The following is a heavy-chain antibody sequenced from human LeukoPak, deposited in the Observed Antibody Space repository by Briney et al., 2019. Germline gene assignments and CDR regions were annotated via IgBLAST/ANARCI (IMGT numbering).Heavy chain of an antibody. D-gene: IGHD6-19*01. CDR3: ARAVAGTGEIDS. V-gene: IGHV3-13*01. CDR1: GFSFSTYD. Sequence: PGGSLRLSCAGSGFSFSTYDMLWVRQAPGKGLEWVSAIGSGGDTYYAGSVKGRFTISRESAKNSFYLQMNSLNAGDTDVYLCARAVAGTGEIDSWGQGTMVTVSS. CDR2: IGSGGDT. J-gene: IGHJ4*02.